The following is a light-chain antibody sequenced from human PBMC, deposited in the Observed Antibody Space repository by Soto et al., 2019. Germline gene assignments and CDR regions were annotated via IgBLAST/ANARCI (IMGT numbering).Light chain of an antibody. CDR1: QSISSG. CDR3: QYYNNYCWT. J-gene: IGKJ1*01. Sequence: DIQLTQSPSTLSASVGDRVTITCRASQSISSGLAWYQQKPGQAPKFLIYKTSNLESGLPSRFSGSGSGTEFTLTINSLQPDHFATYYCQYYNNYCWTFGQRTKVEIK. V-gene: IGKV1-5*03. CDR2: KTS.